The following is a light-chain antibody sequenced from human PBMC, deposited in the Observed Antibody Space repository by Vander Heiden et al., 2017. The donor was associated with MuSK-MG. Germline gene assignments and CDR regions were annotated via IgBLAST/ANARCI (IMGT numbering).Light chain of an antibody. CDR1: PAIRNK. Sequence: IQMTQSPSSLSASVVDRAKITRRSSPAIRNKLVWYQQKPGKAPKRLLYDATSLQSGVRSRFSGSGSGTDFTLTISSLQPEDFANYYCLQHNFYPYTFGQGTRLEIK. CDR2: DAT. J-gene: IGKJ2*01. CDR3: LQHNFYPYT. V-gene: IGKV1-17*01.